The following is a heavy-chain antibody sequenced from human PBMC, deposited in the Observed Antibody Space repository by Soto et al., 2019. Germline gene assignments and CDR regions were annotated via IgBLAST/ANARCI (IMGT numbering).Heavy chain of an antibody. CDR3: ARGTTEEALDY. V-gene: IGHV4-59*01. CDR2: IYYSGST. Sequence: PSETLSLTCTVSGGSMSSYYWSWIRQPPGKGLEWIGYIYYSGSTNYNPSLKSRVTISVDTSKNQFSLKLSSVTAADTAVYYCARGTTEEALDYWGQGTLVTVSS. D-gene: IGHD1-1*01. J-gene: IGHJ4*02. CDR1: GGSMSSYY.